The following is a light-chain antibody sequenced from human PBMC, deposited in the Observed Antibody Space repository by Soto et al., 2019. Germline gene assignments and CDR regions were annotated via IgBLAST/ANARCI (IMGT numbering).Light chain of an antibody. J-gene: IGLJ3*02. Sequence: QSVLTQPPSVSAAPGQKVTISCFGSNSNIGKNHVSWYQQLPGTAPKLLIYGNNNRHSGITDRISGSKSGTSATLGITGLQPGDEADYYCATWDNTLSAEVFGGGTKLTVL. CDR3: ATWDNTLSAEV. V-gene: IGLV1-51*01. CDR1: NSNIGKNH. CDR2: GNN.